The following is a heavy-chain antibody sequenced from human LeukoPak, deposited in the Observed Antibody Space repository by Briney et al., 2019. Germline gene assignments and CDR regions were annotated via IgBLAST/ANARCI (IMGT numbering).Heavy chain of an antibody. Sequence: SETLSLTCTVSGGSISSYYWSWIRQPPGKGLEWIGYIYYSGSTNYNPSLKSRVTISVDTSKNQFSLKLSSVTAADTAVYYCARSGYYDILTGHSEARYYFDYWGQGTLVTVSS. D-gene: IGHD3-9*01. CDR1: GGSISSYY. V-gene: IGHV4-59*08. J-gene: IGHJ4*02. CDR2: IYYSGST. CDR3: ARSGYYDILTGHSEARYYFDY.